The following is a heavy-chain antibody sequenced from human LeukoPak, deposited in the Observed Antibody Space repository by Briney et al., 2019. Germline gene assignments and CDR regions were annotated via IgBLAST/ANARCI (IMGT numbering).Heavy chain of an antibody. CDR3: ARDKITAMAD. D-gene: IGHD5-18*01. Sequence: GSLRLSCAASGFTFSNAWMSWVRQAPGKGLEWIGYIYYSGSTNYNPSLKSRVTISVDTSKNQFSLKLSSVTAADTAVYYCARDKITAMADWGQGTLVTVSS. CDR1: GFTFSNAW. V-gene: IGHV4-59*01. J-gene: IGHJ4*02. CDR2: IYYSGST.